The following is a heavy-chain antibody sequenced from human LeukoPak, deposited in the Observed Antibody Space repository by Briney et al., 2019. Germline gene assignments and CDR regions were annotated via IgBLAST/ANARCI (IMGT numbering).Heavy chain of an antibody. CDR1: GFTVSTSY. CDR3: AKDWDMAPGY. CDR2: IYAGGTT. D-gene: IGHD2-15*01. J-gene: IGHJ4*02. Sequence: AGGSLRLSCAASGFTVSTSYMSWVRQAPGRGLEWVSVIYAGGTTYYAASVKGRFTISRDNSKNTLYLQMNSLRAEDTAVYYCAKDWDMAPGYWGQGTLVTVSS. V-gene: IGHV3-53*01.